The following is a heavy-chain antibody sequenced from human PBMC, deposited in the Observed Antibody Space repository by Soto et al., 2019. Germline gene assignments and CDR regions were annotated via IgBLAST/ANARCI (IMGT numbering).Heavy chain of an antibody. V-gene: IGHV1-18*01. CDR1: GYAFTSYG. CDR3: ARDGDGSRYYLGAGTDYYSYYGMDV. Sequence: QIQLVQSGAEVRKPGASVRVSCKAAGYAFTSYGISWVRQAPGQGLEWMGWISAHRGNTNFAQKLQDRVTMTTDTSTSTAYMELRSLRSDDTAVYYCARDGDGSRYYLGAGTDYYSYYGMDVWGQGTTVTVSS. D-gene: IGHD6-13*01. CDR2: ISAHRGNT. J-gene: IGHJ6*02.